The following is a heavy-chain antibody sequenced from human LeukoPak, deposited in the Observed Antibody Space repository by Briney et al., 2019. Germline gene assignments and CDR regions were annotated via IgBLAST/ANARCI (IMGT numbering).Heavy chain of an antibody. Sequence: GASVKVSCKASGYSFTNYGISWVRQAPGQGLEWMGWISAYNGYTHFAQKFQGRVTLTRDMSTSTDYLELSSLRSEDTAVYYCARDNSVRDEAWWFNPWGQGTLVTVSS. V-gene: IGHV1-18*01. J-gene: IGHJ5*02. CDR2: ISAYNGYT. D-gene: IGHD5-24*01. CDR1: GYSFTNYG. CDR3: ARDNSVRDEAWWFNP.